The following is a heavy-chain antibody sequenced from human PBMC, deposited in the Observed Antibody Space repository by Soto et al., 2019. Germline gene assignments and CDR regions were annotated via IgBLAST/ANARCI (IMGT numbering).Heavy chain of an antibody. J-gene: IGHJ4*02. Sequence: EVQLVESGGGLVQPGGSRRLSCAASGFTFSGYWMTWVRQAPGKGLEWVANIKEDGSEKNYVDSVEGRFTISRDNAKNSLYLQMNSLRADDTAVYYCARGGSESDYWGQGTLVTVSS. V-gene: IGHV3-7*01. CDR1: GFTFSGYW. CDR2: IKEDGSEK. D-gene: IGHD3-16*01. CDR3: ARGGSESDY.